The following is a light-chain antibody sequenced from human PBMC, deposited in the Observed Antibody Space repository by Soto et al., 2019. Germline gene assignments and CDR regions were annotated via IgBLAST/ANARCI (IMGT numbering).Light chain of an antibody. CDR2: DTS. CDR3: RQYQNSPRT. Sequence: ETVLTQSPGTLSLSPGEGATVSCRASQSVGGNSLAWYQKRPGQAPRLLIYDTSKRATGIPDPFSGSGSGTDFTPTISTLEPAELAGYYCRQYQNSPRTFGQAAQVAIK. CDR1: QSVGGNS. J-gene: IGKJ1*01. V-gene: IGKV3-20*01.